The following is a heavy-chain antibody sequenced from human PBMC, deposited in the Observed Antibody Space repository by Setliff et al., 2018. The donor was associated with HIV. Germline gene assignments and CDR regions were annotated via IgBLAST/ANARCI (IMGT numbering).Heavy chain of an antibody. V-gene: IGHV3-53*01. J-gene: IGHJ3*02. CDR1: GFTVSSNY. CDR2: IYRGGST. CDR3: ARATKTPYSSSWSIPGAFDI. D-gene: IGHD6-13*01. Sequence: GESLKISCAASGFTVSSNYMSWVRQAPGKGLEWVSIIYRGGSTYYADSVKARFTISRDNSKNTLYLQMNSLRAEDTAVYYCARATKTPYSSSWSIPGAFDIWGQGTMVTVSS.